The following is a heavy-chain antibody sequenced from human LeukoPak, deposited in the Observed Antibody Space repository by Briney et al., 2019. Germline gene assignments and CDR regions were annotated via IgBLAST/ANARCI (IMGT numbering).Heavy chain of an antibody. Sequence: GGSLRLSCAASGFTFNDYAMHWVRQIPGKGLEWVGGVNWNSGVIAYGASVKGRSTISRDNAKNSLYLQVHSLTFEDTALYYCAKEMGYCTGGSCYRWFDSWGQGTLVTVSS. J-gene: IGHJ5*01. D-gene: IGHD2-15*01. CDR2: VNWNSGVI. CDR3: AKEMGYCTGGSCYRWFDS. V-gene: IGHV3-9*01. CDR1: GFTFNDYA.